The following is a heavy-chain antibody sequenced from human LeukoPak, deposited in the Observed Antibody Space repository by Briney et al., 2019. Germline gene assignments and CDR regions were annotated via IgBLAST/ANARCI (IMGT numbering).Heavy chain of an antibody. J-gene: IGHJ4*02. Sequence: ASVKVSCKASGYTFTGYYMHWVRQAPGQGLEWMGWINPNSGGTNYAQKFQGRVTMTRDTSISTAYMELSRLRSDDTAVYYCARVWDSIAVLFDYRGQGTLVTVSS. V-gene: IGHV1-2*02. CDR1: GYTFTGYY. CDR2: INPNSGGT. D-gene: IGHD6-19*01. CDR3: ARVWDSIAVLFDY.